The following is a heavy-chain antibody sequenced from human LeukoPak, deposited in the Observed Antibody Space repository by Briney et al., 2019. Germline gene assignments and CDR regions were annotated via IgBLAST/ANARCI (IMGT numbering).Heavy chain of an antibody. CDR1: GFIFDDYA. V-gene: IGHV3-9*03. Sequence: PGRSLRLSCAASGFIFDDYAMHWVRQAPGKGLEWVSGISWDSDSIDYADSVKGRFTISRDNAKNSLYLQMNSLRAEDMALYYCAKGGGGRLIYYYYMDVWGKGTTVT. D-gene: IGHD3-16*01. J-gene: IGHJ6*03. CDR2: ISWDSDSI. CDR3: AKGGGGRLIYYYYMDV.